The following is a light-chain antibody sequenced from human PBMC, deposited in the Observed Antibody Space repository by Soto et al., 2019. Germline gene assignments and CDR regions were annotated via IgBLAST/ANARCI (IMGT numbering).Light chain of an antibody. Sequence: EIVLTQSPATLSLSPGERATLSCTTSQSINNFLAWYQEKPGQAPRLLIYDVSVRAAGIPARFSGSGSETDFTLTISSLEPEDSAIYYCQQRANWPRGTFGQGTKVGIK. J-gene: IGKJ2*02. CDR2: DVS. V-gene: IGKV3-11*01. CDR3: QQRANWPRGT. CDR1: QSINNF.